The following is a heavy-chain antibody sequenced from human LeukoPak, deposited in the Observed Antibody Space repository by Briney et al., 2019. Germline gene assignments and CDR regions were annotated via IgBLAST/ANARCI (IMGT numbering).Heavy chain of an antibody. D-gene: IGHD1-26*01. CDR1: GFTFSRYA. J-gene: IGHJ4*02. Sequence: GGSLRLSCGASGFTFSRYAMGWVRQAPGKGLEWVSLISGSTGSTYYADFVKGRFTISRDNSKNMLYLQMNSLRAEDTAIYYCAKRATGGATITLWFDYRGQGTLVTVSS. CDR2: ISGSTGST. V-gene: IGHV3-23*01. CDR3: AKRATGGATITLWFDY.